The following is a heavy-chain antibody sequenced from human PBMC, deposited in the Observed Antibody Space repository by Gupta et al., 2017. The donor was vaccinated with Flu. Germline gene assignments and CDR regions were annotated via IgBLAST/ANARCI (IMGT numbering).Heavy chain of an antibody. V-gene: IGHV3-23*01. J-gene: IGHJ6*04. D-gene: IGHD2-2*01. Sequence: GLSFSSHAMTWVRQAPGKGLEWVSASSGSGSNTYYEDSVKGRVTISRDNSKNTLYLQMDSLSAEDTAVYYCAKDDGVLVGPPAITVWGNGTTVTVSS. CDR3: AKDDGVLVGPPAITV. CDR1: GLSFSSHA. CDR2: SSGSGSNT.